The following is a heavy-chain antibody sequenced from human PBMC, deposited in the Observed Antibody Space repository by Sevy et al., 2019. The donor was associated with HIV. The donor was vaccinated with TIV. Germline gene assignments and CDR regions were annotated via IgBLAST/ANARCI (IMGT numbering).Heavy chain of an antibody. Sequence: GGSLRLSCAASGFTFSNYGMHWVRQAPGKGLEWVAVISYDGSNQYYADSVQGRFTISRDNSKNTLYLQMNSLRTEATAVYYCAKGAVDCSDGTCYSAYYYSVMDVWGQGTTVTVSS. CDR3: AKGAVDCSDGTCYSAYYYSVMDV. D-gene: IGHD2-15*01. J-gene: IGHJ6*02. CDR2: ISYDGSNQ. CDR1: GFTFSNYG. V-gene: IGHV3-30*18.